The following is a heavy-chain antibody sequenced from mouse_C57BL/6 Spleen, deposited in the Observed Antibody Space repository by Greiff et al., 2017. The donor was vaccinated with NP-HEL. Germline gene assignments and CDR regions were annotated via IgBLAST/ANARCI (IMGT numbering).Heavy chain of an antibody. CDR2: IDPSDSYT. CDR3: ARSTTTVVSDY. Sequence: QVQLKQSGAELVMPGASVKLSCKASGYTFTSYWMHWVKQRPGQGLEWIGEIDPSDSYTNYNQKFKGKSTLTVDKSSSTAYMQLSSLTSEDSAVYYCARSTTTVVSDYWGQGTTLTVSS. D-gene: IGHD1-1*01. CDR1: GYTFTSYW. V-gene: IGHV1-69*01. J-gene: IGHJ2*01.